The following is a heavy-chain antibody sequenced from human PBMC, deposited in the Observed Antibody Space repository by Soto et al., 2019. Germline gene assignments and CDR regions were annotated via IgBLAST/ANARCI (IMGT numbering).Heavy chain of an antibody. D-gene: IGHD2-15*01. CDR1: GGTFSSYA. Sequence: QVQLVQSGAEVKKPGSSVKVSCKASGGTFSSYAISWVRQAPGQGLEWMGGIIPIFGTANYAQKFQGRVTITADESTSTAYMELSNLRSEDTAVYYCARAQLGISGGSCYSCYYFDYWGQGTLVTVSS. CDR3: ARAQLGISGGSCYSCYYFDY. CDR2: IIPIFGTA. J-gene: IGHJ4*02. V-gene: IGHV1-69*01.